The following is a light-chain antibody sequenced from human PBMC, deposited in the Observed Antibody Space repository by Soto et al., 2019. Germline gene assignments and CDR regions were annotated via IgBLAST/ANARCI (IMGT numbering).Light chain of an antibody. J-gene: IGKJ1*01. Sequence: IIIRASQGISTYLNWYQQKPGKAPKLLIYAASSLQSGVPSMFRGRGAGTDVILTIRSLQPEDSVSYYCHQSYSTERTFGQGTKVDIK. CDR3: HQSYSTERT. V-gene: IGKV1-39*01. CDR1: QGISTY. CDR2: AAS.